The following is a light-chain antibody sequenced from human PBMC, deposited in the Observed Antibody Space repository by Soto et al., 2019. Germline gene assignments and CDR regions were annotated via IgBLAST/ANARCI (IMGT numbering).Light chain of an antibody. Sequence: QSALTQPASVFGSPGQSITISCTGTSGDVGGYNFVSWYQQHPGKAPKLMIYEVSNRPSGVSNRFSGSKSGNTASLTISGLQPEDEADYYCSSYTTSSTVVFXTGTKLTVL. CDR2: EVS. J-gene: IGLJ1*01. V-gene: IGLV2-14*03. CDR1: SGDVGGYNF. CDR3: SSYTTSSTVV.